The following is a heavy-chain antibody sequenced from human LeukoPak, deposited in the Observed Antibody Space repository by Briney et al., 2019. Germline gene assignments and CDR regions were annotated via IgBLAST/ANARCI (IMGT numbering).Heavy chain of an antibody. CDR1: GFTFNEYE. Sequence: GGSLRLSCVASGFTFNEYEMNWVRQAPGKGLEWLSYISRSGNTRYYGNSVKGRFTVSRDNAKNSLSLQMNSLRAEDTVVYYCARDKLDGYSNLWGQGTLVTVAS. CDR2: ISRSGNTR. D-gene: IGHD5-24*01. CDR3: ARDKLDGYSNL. V-gene: IGHV3-48*03. J-gene: IGHJ5*02.